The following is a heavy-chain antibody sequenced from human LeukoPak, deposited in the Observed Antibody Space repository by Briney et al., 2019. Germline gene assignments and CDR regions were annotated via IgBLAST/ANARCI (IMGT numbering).Heavy chain of an antibody. CDR2: IYYSGNT. D-gene: IGHD3-22*01. J-gene: IGHJ4*02. CDR1: GGSVSSGSYY. Sequence: SETLSLTCTVSGGSVSSGSYYWSWIRQPPGKGLEWIGYIYYSGNTNYNPSLKSRVTISLGTSKNQFSLKLSSVTAADTAVYYCARDGDSSGNFDYWGQGTLVTVSS. CDR3: ARDGDSSGNFDY. V-gene: IGHV4-61*01.